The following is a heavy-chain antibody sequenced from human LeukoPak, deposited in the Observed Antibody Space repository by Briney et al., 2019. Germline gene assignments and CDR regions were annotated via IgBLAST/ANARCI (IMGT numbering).Heavy chain of an antibody. V-gene: IGHV4-59*11. CDR1: GGSISSHY. CDR3: ARDRHDSSGYYRFDY. D-gene: IGHD3-22*01. Sequence: SETLSLTCTVSGGSISSHYWSWIRQPPGKGLEWIGYIYYSGSTNYNPSLKSRATISVDTSKNQFSLKLSSVTAADTAVYYCARDRHDSSGYYRFDYWGQGTLVTVSS. J-gene: IGHJ4*02. CDR2: IYYSGST.